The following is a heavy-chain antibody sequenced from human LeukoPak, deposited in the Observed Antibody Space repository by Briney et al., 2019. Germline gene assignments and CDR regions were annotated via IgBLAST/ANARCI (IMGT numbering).Heavy chain of an antibody. J-gene: IGHJ4*02. V-gene: IGHV4-4*02. CDR2: TSQGRT. CDR3: ARDGGGIDY. D-gene: IGHD1-1*01. Sequence: SGTLSLTCGISGASVTTNNWWSWVRQPPGKRLEWIGQTSQGRTNYNPSLRSRATISVDKPNNQFSLNLKFVTAADTAVYYCARDGGGIDYWGQGLLVTVSS. CDR1: GASVTTNNW.